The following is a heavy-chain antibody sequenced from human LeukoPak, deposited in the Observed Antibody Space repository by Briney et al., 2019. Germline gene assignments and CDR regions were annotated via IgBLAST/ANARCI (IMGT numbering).Heavy chain of an antibody. V-gene: IGHV4-39*07. J-gene: IGHJ4*02. D-gene: IGHD6-13*01. CDR3: ARDYGIAAAGGFDY. Sequence: SETLSLTCTVSGGSISSSSYYWGWIRQPPGKGLEWIGSIYYSGSTYYNPSLKSRVTISVDTSKNQFSLKLSSVTAADTAVYYCARDYGIAAAGGFDYWGQGTLVTVSS. CDR1: GGSISSSSYY. CDR2: IYYSGST.